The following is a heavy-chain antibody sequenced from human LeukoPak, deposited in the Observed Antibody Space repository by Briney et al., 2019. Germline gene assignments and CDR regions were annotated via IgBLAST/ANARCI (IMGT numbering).Heavy chain of an antibody. Sequence: GRSLRLSCAASGFTFSSYGMHWVRQAPGKGLEWVAVISYDGSNKYYADSVKGRFTISRDNSKNTLYLQMNSLGAEDTAVYYCAKDLHLWFGELSDWGQGTLVTVSS. CDR2: ISYDGSNK. D-gene: IGHD3-10*01. V-gene: IGHV3-30*18. CDR1: GFTFSSYG. J-gene: IGHJ4*02. CDR3: AKDLHLWFGELSD.